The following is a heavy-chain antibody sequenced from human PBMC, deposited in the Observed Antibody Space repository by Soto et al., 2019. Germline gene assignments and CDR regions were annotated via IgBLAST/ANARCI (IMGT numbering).Heavy chain of an antibody. J-gene: IGHJ6*02. CDR2: IDYSGST. CDR3: AREGITIFGVAVLDYYYYGMDV. V-gene: IGHV4-30-4*01. Sequence: SETLSLTCTVSGGSISSFNYYWSWIRQPPGKGLEWIGYIDYSGSTYYNPSLKSRISISVDTSKNQFSLELTSVTAADTAVYYCAREGITIFGVAVLDYYYYGMDVWGQGTTVTVSS. CDR1: GGSISSFNYY. D-gene: IGHD3-3*01.